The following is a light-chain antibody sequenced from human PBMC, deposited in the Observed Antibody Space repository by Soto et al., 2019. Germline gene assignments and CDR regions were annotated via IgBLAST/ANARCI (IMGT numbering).Light chain of an antibody. CDR3: QQYGSSPWT. CDR1: EFITSSY. J-gene: IGKJ1*01. V-gene: IGKV3-20*01. Sequence: ELVLTQSPGTLSLSPGERATLSCRASEFITSSYLAWYQQKPGQAPRLLIYGASNRATGIPDRFSGSGPGTDFTLTISRLEPEDFAVYYCQQYGSSPWTFGQGTKVDI. CDR2: GAS.